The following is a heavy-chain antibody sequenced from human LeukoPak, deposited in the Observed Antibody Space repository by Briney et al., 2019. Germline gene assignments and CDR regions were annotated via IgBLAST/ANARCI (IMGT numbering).Heavy chain of an antibody. CDR3: ARENSSGWVIY. CDR2: IYTSGST. Sequence: SETLSLTCTVSGGSISSGSYCWSWIRQPAGKGLEWIGRIYTSGSTNYNPSLRSRVTVSIDTSKNQFSLKLSSVTAADTAVYYCARENSSGWVIYWGQGTLVTVSS. CDR1: GGSISSGSYC. D-gene: IGHD6-19*01. V-gene: IGHV4-61*02. J-gene: IGHJ4*02.